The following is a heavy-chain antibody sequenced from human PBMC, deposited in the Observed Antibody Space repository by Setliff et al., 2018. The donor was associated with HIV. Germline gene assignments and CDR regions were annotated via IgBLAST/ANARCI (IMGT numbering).Heavy chain of an antibody. V-gene: IGHV4-4*09. CDR2: IFSSGST. D-gene: IGHD3-10*01. J-gene: IGHJ5*02. Sequence: TLSLTCAVYGGSFNDYYWTWIRQSPGGGLEWIGFIFSSGSTKYNPSLQSRVTMSIDTSKNQFSLRLTSVTAADTAVYYCARRIDDSGSFPDKNWFDTWGQGSLVTVSS. CDR3: ARRIDDSGSFPDKNWFDT. CDR1: GGSFNDYY.